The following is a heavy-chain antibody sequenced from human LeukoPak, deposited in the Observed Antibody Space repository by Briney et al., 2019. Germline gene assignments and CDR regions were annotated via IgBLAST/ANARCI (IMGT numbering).Heavy chain of an antibody. V-gene: IGHV3-30*02. Sequence: GSLRLSCAASGFTFSSYGMHWVRQAPGKGLEWVAFIRYDGSNKYYADSVKGRFTISRDNSKNTLYLQMNSLRAEDTAVYYCAKDRGSYYQGNYFDYWGQGTLVTVSS. J-gene: IGHJ4*02. CDR3: AKDRGSYYQGNYFDY. CDR2: IRYDGSNK. CDR1: GFTFSSYG. D-gene: IGHD1-26*01.